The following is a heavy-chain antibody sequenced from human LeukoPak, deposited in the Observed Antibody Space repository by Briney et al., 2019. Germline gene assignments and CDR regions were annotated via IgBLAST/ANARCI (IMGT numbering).Heavy chain of an antibody. J-gene: IGHJ6*03. CDR1: GFTFSTYW. CDR3: ARSTSHYYYYYMDV. CDR2: INSDESTT. Sequence: GGSLRLSCAASGFTFSTYWMHWVRQAPGKGLVWVSRINSDESTTTYADSVMGRFTISRDNATNTLFLQMNSLRADDTAVYYCARSTSHYYYYYMDVWGKGTTVTISS. V-gene: IGHV3-74*01.